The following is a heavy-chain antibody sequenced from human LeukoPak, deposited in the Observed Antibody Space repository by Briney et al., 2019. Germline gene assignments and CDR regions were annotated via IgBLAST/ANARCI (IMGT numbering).Heavy chain of an antibody. V-gene: IGHV4-4*07. CDR3: ARLITGTTTAFDI. CDR2: AYTSGST. D-gene: IGHD1-7*01. CDR1: GGPISGYY. J-gene: IGHJ3*02. Sequence: SETLSLTCSVSGGPISGYYWTWIRQPAGKGLEWIGRAYTSGSTHYNPSLKTRLTMSVDTSKNQFSLKLSSVTAADTAVYYCARLITGTTTAFDIWGQGTMVTVSS.